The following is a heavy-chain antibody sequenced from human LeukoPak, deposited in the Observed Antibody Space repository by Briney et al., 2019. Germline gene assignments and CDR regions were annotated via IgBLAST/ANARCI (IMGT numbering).Heavy chain of an antibody. CDR3: ARRLGYCSGGSCGTGGWFDP. V-gene: IGHV1-3*01. CDR2: INAGNGNT. Sequence: VSVRVSCKASGYTFTDYALHWVRQVPGQRLEWMGWINAGNGNTKSSQNFQGRVTITRDTSASTAYMELSSPSSEGTAVYYCARRLGYCSGGSCGTGGWFDPWGQGTLVTVSS. J-gene: IGHJ5*02. D-gene: IGHD2-15*01. CDR1: GYTFTDYA.